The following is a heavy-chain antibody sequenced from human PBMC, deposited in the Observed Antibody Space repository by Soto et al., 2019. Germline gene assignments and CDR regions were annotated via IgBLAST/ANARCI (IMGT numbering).Heavy chain of an antibody. CDR2: INQDGSER. CDR3: ARDRGGYDSSGYYSDAFDI. D-gene: IGHD3-22*01. J-gene: IGHJ3*02. V-gene: IGHV3-7*01. CDR1: GITLSSSW. Sequence: PRGSLRLSCAASGITLSSSWMTWVRQAPGKGLEWVANINQDGSERQYVDSVKGRFTISRDNAKNSLYLQMNSLRDEDTAVYYCARDRGGYDSSGYYSDAFDIWGQGTKVTVSS.